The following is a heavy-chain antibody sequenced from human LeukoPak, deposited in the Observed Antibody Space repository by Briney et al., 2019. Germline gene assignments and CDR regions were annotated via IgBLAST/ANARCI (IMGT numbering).Heavy chain of an antibody. J-gene: IGHJ3*02. CDR3: ARRPPRRVRGVIITGDAFDI. CDR1: GGSISSGSYY. Sequence: SETLSLTCTVSGGSISSGSYYWSWIRQPAGKGLEWIGRIYTSGSTNYNPSLKSRVTISVDTSKNQFSLKLSSVTAADTAVYYCARRPPRRVRGVIITGDAFDIWGQGTMVTVSS. D-gene: IGHD3-10*01. V-gene: IGHV4-61*02. CDR2: IYTSGST.